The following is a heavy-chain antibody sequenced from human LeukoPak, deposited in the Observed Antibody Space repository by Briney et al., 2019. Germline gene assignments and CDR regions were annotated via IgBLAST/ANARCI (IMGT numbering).Heavy chain of an antibody. CDR1: GYTFNNYG. CDR2: ISTYNGNT. D-gene: IGHD3-9*01. Sequence: GASVKVSCKASGYTFNNYGISWIRQAPGQGLEWMGWISTYNGNTNYAQKLQGRVTMTTDTSTSTAYMELRSLRSDDTAVYYCARSYDVLTGYYHNWFDPWGQGTLVTVSS. J-gene: IGHJ5*02. V-gene: IGHV1-18*01. CDR3: ARSYDVLTGYYHNWFDP.